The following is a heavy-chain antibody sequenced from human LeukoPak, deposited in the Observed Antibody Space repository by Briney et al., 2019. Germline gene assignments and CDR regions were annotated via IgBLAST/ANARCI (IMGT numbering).Heavy chain of an antibody. CDR1: GYTFTGYY. CDR2: INPSGGST. J-gene: IGHJ5*02. D-gene: IGHD2-2*01. V-gene: IGHV1-46*01. Sequence: ASVKVSCKASGYTFTGYYMHWVRQAPGQGLEWMGIINPSGGSTSYAQKFQGRVTMTRDTSTSTVYMELSSLRSEDTAVYYCARDVVPAATFWFGESPPPSNWFDPWGQGTLVTVSS. CDR3: ARDVVPAATFWFGESPPPSNWFDP.